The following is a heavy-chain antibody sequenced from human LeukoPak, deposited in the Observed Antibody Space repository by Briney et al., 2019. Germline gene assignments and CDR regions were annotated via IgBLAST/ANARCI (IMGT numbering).Heavy chain of an antibody. J-gene: IGHJ5*02. D-gene: IGHD3-22*01. Sequence: GASVKVSCKASGYTFTSYDINWVRQATGQGLEWMGWMNPNSGNTGYAQKFQGRVTMTRNTSISTAYMELSSLRSEDTAVYYCARGTLDYYDNWFDPWGQGTLVTVSS. V-gene: IGHV1-8*02. CDR3: ARGTLDYYDNWFDP. CDR1: GYTFTSYD. CDR2: MNPNSGNT.